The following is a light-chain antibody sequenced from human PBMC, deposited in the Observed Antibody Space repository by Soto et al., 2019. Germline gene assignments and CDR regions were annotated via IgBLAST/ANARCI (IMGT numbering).Light chain of an antibody. CDR1: QSVSSN. CDR2: GAS. CDR3: QQYNNWPPDT. J-gene: IGKJ4*01. Sequence: EIVMTQSPATLSVSPGERATLSCRASQSVSSNLAWYQQKPGQAPRLLIYGASTRATGIPARFSGSGSGTEFTLTICSLQSEDFAVYYCQQYNNWPPDTFGGGTKVEIK. V-gene: IGKV3-15*01.